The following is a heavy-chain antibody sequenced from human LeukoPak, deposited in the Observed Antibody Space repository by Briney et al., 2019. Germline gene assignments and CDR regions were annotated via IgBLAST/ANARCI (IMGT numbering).Heavy chain of an antibody. J-gene: IGHJ4*02. CDR3: AKEGFDC. CDR2: ISYDGSNK. Sequence: GGSLRLSCAASGFTFSSYGMHWVRQAPGKGLEWVAVISYDGSNKYYADSVKGRFTISRDNSKNTLYLQMNSLRAEDTAVYYCAKEGFDCWGQGTLVTVSS. V-gene: IGHV3-30*18. CDR1: GFTFSSYG.